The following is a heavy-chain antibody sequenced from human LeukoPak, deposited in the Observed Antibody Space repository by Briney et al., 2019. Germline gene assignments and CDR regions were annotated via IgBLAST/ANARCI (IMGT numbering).Heavy chain of an antibody. V-gene: IGHV1-18*01. J-gene: IGHJ4*02. CDR3: ARWDYDILTGYTPTGY. Sequence: ASVKVSCKASGYTFTSYGISWVRQAPGQGLEWMGWISAYNGNTNYAQKLQGRVSMTTDTSTSTAYMELRSPRSDDTAVYYCARWDYDILTGYTPTGYWGQGTLVTVSS. CDR2: ISAYNGNT. D-gene: IGHD3-9*01. CDR1: GYTFTSYG.